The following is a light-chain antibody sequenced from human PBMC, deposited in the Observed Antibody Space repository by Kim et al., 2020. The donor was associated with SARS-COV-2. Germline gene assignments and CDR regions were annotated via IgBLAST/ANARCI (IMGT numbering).Light chain of an antibody. CDR3: QQYGIGPPCS. CDR2: SVS. Sequence: EIVLTQSPGTLSLSPEERATLSCRTSQSVCSLCLAWYQQKPGQTPRLLIYSVSSRATGIPDRFSGSGSGTDFTLTISRLGPEDFAVYYCQQYGIGPPCSFGRGTKLE. J-gene: IGKJ2*02. CDR1: QSVCSLC. V-gene: IGKV3-20*01.